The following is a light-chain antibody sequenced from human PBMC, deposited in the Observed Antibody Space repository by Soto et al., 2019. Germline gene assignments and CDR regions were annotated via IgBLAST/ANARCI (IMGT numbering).Light chain of an antibody. CDR1: SSDVGGYNY. V-gene: IGLV2-14*01. CDR3: SSYTSSGTLV. Sequence: QSALTQPASVSGSPGQSTTISCTGTSSDVGGYNYVSWYQHHPGKAPKLMIYEVSNRPSGVSNRFSGSKSGNTASLTISGFQAEDEADYYCSSYTSSGTLVFGTGTKLTVL. CDR2: EVS. J-gene: IGLJ1*01.